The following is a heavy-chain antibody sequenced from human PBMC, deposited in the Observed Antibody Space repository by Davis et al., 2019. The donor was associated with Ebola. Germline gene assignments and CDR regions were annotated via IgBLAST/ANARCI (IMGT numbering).Heavy chain of an antibody. D-gene: IGHD6-6*01. CDR1: GYTFNGYH. J-gene: IGHJ6*02. CDR2: INSHSGDT. Sequence: ASVNVSCKASGYTFNGYHLHWVRQAPGQGFEWMAWINSHSGDTNYAQSFQGRVTITRDTSISTAYLEVTSLRSDDTAVYYCAAIPTRPLNYYGLDVWGQGTTVTVSS. V-gene: IGHV1-2*02. CDR3: AAIPTRPLNYYGLDV.